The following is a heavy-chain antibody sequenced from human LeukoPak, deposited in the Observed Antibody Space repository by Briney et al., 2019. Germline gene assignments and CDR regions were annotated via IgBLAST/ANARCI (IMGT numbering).Heavy chain of an antibody. V-gene: IGHV3-7*01. J-gene: IGHJ4*02. CDR1: GFTFSSYW. CDR2: IGQDGSDK. Sequence: PGGSLRLSCAASGFTFSSYWMTWVRQAPGKGLEWVANIGQDGSDKNYVDSVKGRFTISRDNAKNSLFLQMNSLGVEDTAVYYCVRDSYTNTWHFQDEDYWGQGTLVTVSS. D-gene: IGHD2-2*02. CDR3: VRDSYTNTWHFQDEDY.